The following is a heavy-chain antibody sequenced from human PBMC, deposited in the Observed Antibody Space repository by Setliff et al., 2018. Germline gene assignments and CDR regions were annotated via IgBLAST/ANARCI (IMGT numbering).Heavy chain of an antibody. Sequence: TLSLTCSVSGDSINSGTYYWSWFRQSAGRGLEWIGRIYTGGSTNYNPSLKSRVTISLDTSKNHFSLTLTSVTAADTALYYCAKESLAINTRWFDPWGQGILVTVSS. J-gene: IGHJ5*02. CDR3: AKESLAINTRWFDP. D-gene: IGHD3-3*02. CDR1: GDSINSGTYY. V-gene: IGHV4-61*02. CDR2: IYTGGST.